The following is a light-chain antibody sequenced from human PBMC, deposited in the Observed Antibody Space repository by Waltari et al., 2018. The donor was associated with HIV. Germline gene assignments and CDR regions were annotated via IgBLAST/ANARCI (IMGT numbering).Light chain of an antibody. Sequence: QSALTQPASVSGSPGQSITISCTGPSSDVGGYNYVSCYQQHPGNAPKLMIYDVTKRPSGVSNRFSGSKSGNTASLTISGLQAEDEADYYCCSYAGSSTFAAFGGGTKLTVL. CDR2: DVT. CDR1: SSDVGGYNY. J-gene: IGLJ2*01. V-gene: IGLV2-23*02. CDR3: CSYAGSSTFAA.